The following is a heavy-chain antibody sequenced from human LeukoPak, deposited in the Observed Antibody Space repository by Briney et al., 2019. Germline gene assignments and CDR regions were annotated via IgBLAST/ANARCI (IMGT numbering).Heavy chain of an antibody. CDR3: ARVYYDFWSGPVDY. J-gene: IGHJ4*02. V-gene: IGHV4-34*01. D-gene: IGHD3-3*01. CDR2: INHSGST. CDR1: GGSFSGYY. Sequence: SETLSPTCAVYGGSFSGYYWSWIRQPPGKGLEWIGEINHSGSTNYNPSLKSRVTISVDTSKNQFSLKLSSVTAADTAVYYCARVYYDFWSGPVDYWGQGTLVTVSS.